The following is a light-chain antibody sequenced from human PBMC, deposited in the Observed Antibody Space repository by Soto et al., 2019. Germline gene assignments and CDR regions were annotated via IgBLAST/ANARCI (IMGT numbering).Light chain of an antibody. V-gene: IGKV1-5*03. J-gene: IGKJ1*01. CDR1: QSIKKW. Sequence: DIQMTQSPSTLSASVGDRVTITCRASQSIKKWLAWYQQKPGRAPKLLIYKASNLETGVPSRFSGSGSGTEFTLTISSLQPDDFATYYCQKYSSYLWTCGQGTKVDIK. CDR3: QKYSSYLWT. CDR2: KAS.